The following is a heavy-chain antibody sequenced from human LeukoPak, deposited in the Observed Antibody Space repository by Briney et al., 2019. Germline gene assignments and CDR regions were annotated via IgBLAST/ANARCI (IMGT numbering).Heavy chain of an antibody. CDR1: GFTFSSYS. V-gene: IGHV3-48*04. D-gene: IGHD2-21*02. CDR2: ISSSSSTI. Sequence: GGSLRLSCAASGFTFSSYSMNWVRQAPGKGLEWVSYISSSSSTIYYADSLKGRFIISRDNAKNSLYLQMNNLRAEDTAVYYCARLTRTYCGGDCSLDYWGQGTLVTVSS. J-gene: IGHJ4*02. CDR3: ARLTRTYCGGDCSLDY.